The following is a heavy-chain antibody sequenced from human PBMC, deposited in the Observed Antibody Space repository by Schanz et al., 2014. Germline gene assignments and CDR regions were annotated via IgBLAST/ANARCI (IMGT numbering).Heavy chain of an antibody. D-gene: IGHD2-2*01. CDR2: ISDSGDST. CDR3: AKVAPAATYLDS. J-gene: IGHJ4*02. CDR1: GFTFTNYA. V-gene: IGHV3-11*01. Sequence: QVQLVESGGGLVKPGGSLRLSCAASGFTFTNYAMTWVRQAPGKGLEWVSDISDSGDSTHYADSVKGRFTISRDNAKNSLFLQMNSLSAEDTAVYYCAKVAPAATYLDSWGLGTLXTVSS.